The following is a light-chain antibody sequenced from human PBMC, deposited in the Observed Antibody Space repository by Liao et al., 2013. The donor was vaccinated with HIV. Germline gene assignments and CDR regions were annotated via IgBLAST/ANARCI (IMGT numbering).Light chain of an antibody. Sequence: SYELSQPPSVSVSPGQTANITCSGDKLGDKYACWYQQKPGQSPVVVIYQDTKRPSGIPERFSGSNSGNTATLTISGTQAMDEADYYCQAWDSSTEVFGGGTKLTVL. CDR2: QDT. CDR1: KLGDKY. V-gene: IGLV3-1*01. CDR3: QAWDSSTEV. J-gene: IGLJ2*01.